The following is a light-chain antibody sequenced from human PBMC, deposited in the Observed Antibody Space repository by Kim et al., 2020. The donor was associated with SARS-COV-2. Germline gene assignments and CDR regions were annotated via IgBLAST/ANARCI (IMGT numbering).Light chain of an antibody. Sequence: LAVAPGERATLSRLASQSVSSNLAWYQQKPGQATRLLIYGASPRAAGIPARFSGRGSGTEFTLSISSLQSEDFGVYYCQQYRNWYSFGQGTKMEI. CDR2: GAS. V-gene: IGKV3-15*01. CDR3: QQYRNWYS. J-gene: IGKJ2*03. CDR1: QSVSSN.